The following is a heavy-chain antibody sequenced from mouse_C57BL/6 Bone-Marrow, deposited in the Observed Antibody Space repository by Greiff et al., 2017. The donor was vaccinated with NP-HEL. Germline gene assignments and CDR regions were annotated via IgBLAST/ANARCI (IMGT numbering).Heavy chain of an antibody. CDR2: ISSGSSTI. J-gene: IGHJ4*01. V-gene: IGHV5-17*01. Sequence: EVMLVESGGGLVKPGGSLKLSCAASGFTFSDYGMHWVRQAPEKGLEWVAYISSGSSTIYYAATVQGRSTISRDNAKNTLFLQMTSLRSEDTAMYYCARGGYYGSSYAMDYWGQGTSVTVSS. CDR1: GFTFSDYG. D-gene: IGHD1-1*01. CDR3: ARGGYYGSSYAMDY.